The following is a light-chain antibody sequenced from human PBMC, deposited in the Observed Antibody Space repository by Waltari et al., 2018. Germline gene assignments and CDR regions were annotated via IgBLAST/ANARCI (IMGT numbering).Light chain of an antibody. Sequence: EIVLTQSPGTLSLSPGERATLSCRASQSVVNYLAWYQQKPGQAPRLLISGASNRATGIPVRVSGSGSGTDFTLTISSLEPEDFAVYYCQQRSNWPGTFGQGTKVEIK. CDR1: QSVVNY. V-gene: IGKV3-11*01. CDR3: QQRSNWPGT. CDR2: GAS. J-gene: IGKJ1*01.